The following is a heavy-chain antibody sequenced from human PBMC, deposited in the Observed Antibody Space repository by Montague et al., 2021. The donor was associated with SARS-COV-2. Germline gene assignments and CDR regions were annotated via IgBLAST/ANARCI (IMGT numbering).Heavy chain of an antibody. CDR1: GVSIGSGSY. CDR3: WREKSGGLREVFDF. V-gene: IGHV4-38-2*02. J-gene: IGHJ3*01. Sequence: SETLSLTCTVSGVSIGSGSYWGCSRQPPAKGVVWFGSIYHSGTTYYNPSLQSRLTMSIDTSTNQFSLRLTSVTAADTAVFFCWREKSGGLREVFDFWGQGATVTVSS. CDR2: IYHSGTT. D-gene: IGHD3-10*01.